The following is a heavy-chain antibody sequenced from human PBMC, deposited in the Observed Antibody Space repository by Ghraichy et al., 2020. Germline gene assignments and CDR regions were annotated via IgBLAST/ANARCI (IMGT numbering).Heavy chain of an antibody. CDR2: ILHGGST. D-gene: IGHD1-1*01. CDR3: ARYAIGTMLDN. J-gene: IGHJ4*02. Sequence: SETLSLTCTVSGGSVSSSSDYWGWIRQPPGKGLEWIGNILHGGSTFYNPSLRGRVTISVDTSKNQFSLKLSSVTAADSAMYYCARYAIGTMLDNWGQETLVTVS. V-gene: IGHV4-39*01. CDR1: GGSVSSSSDY.